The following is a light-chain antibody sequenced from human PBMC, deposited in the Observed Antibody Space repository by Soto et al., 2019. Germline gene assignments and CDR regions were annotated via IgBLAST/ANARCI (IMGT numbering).Light chain of an antibody. J-gene: IGLJ2*01. CDR2: EGS. V-gene: IGLV2-23*01. Sequence: SVLTQPASVSGSPGHSITISCTGTSSDVGSYNLVSWYQQHPGKAPKLMIYEGSKRPSGVSNRFSGSKSGNTASLTISGLQAEDEADYYCCSYAGSSTLVFGGGTKLTVL. CDR1: SSDVGSYNL. CDR3: CSYAGSSTLV.